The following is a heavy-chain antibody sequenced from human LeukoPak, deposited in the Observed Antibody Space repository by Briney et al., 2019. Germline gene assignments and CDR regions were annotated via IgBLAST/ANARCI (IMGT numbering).Heavy chain of an antibody. CDR3: ARDPPVTNYYYGVDV. CDR1: GFTFSSYS. V-gene: IGHV3-21*01. D-gene: IGHD4-17*01. CDR2: ISSSSSYI. J-gene: IGHJ6*02. Sequence: GGSLRLSCAASGFTFSSYSMNWVRQAPGKGLEWVSSISSSSSYIYYADSVKGRFTISRDNAKNSLYLQMNSLRAEDTAVYYCARDPPVTNYYYGVDVWGQGTTVTVSS.